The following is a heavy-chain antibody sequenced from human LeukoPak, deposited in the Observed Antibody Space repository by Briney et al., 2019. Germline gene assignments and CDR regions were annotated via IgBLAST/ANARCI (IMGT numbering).Heavy chain of an antibody. V-gene: IGHV4-34*01. Sequence: ASETLSLTCAVYGGSFSGYYCRWIRQPPGKGLEWIGEINHSGSTNYNPSLKSRVTISVDTSKNQFSPKLSSVTAADTAVYYCTRVLRGGYYWGQGTLVTVSS. J-gene: IGHJ4*02. CDR1: GGSFSGYY. CDR2: INHSGST. D-gene: IGHD6-25*01. CDR3: TRVLRGGYY.